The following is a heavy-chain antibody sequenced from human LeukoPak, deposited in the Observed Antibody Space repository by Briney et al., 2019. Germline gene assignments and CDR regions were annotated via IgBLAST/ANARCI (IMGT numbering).Heavy chain of an antibody. CDR3: ARVIMTTVSRYFDL. V-gene: IGHV3-21*01. D-gene: IGHD4-17*01. J-gene: IGHJ2*01. CDR1: GFTFSSYS. CDR2: ISSSSSYI. Sequence: GGSLRLSCAASGFTFSSYSMNWVRQAPGKGLEWVSSISSSSSYIYYADSVKGRFTISRDNAKNSLYLQMNSLRAEDTPVYYCARVIMTTVSRYFDLWGRGTLVTVSS.